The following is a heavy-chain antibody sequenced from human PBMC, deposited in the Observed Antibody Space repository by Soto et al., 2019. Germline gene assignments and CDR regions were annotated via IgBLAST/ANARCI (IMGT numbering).Heavy chain of an antibody. CDR3: ARGRRTVAARRSPGPETRLFDY. J-gene: IGHJ4*02. CDR2: INHSGST. V-gene: IGHV4-34*01. Sequence: PSETLSLTCAVYGGSFSGYYWSWIRQPPGKGLEWIGEINHSGSTNYNPSLKSRVTISVDTSKNQFSLKLSSVTAADTAVYYCARGRRTVAARRSPGPETRLFDYWGQGTLVTVSS. CDR1: GGSFSGYY. D-gene: IGHD6-19*01.